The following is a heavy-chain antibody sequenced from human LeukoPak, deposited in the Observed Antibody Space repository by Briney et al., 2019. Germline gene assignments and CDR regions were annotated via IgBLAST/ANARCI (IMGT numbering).Heavy chain of an antibody. J-gene: IGHJ4*02. V-gene: IGHV4-59*01. CDR3: ARTKTYYYDSSGPFFDY. Sequence: SETLSLTCTVSGGSISNYYWSWIRQPPGKGLEWIGYIYYSGSTNYNPSLKSRVTISVDTSKNQFSLKLSSVTAADTAVYYCARTKTYYYDSSGPFFDYWGQGTLVTVSS. CDR2: IYYSGST. CDR1: GGSISNYY. D-gene: IGHD3-22*01.